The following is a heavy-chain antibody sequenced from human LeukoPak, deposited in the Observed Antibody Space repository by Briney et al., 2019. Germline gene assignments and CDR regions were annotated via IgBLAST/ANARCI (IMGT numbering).Heavy chain of an antibody. D-gene: IGHD3-22*01. J-gene: IGHJ4*02. V-gene: IGHV4-4*07. Sequence: SETLSLTCTVSGGSISSYYWSWIRQPAGKGLEWIGRIYTSGSTNYNPSLKSRVTISVDTSKNQFSLKLSSVTAADTAVYYCASYYYDSSGFNYFDYWGQGTLVTVSS. CDR1: GGSISSYY. CDR3: ASYYYDSSGFNYFDY. CDR2: IYTSGST.